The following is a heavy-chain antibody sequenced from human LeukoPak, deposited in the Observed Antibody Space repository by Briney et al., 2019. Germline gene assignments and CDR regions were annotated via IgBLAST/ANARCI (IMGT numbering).Heavy chain of an antibody. J-gene: IGHJ4*02. CDR3: ARGDYISGTYFDY. Sequence: SETLSLTCTVSGYSISSGYYWNWIRQPAGKGLEWIGRIYASGSTNYNPSLKSRVTMSVDTSKNHFSLRLSSVTAADTAVYYCARGDYISGTYFDYWGQGTLVTVSS. CDR2: IYASGST. V-gene: IGHV4-4*07. CDR1: GYSISSGYY. D-gene: IGHD3-10*01.